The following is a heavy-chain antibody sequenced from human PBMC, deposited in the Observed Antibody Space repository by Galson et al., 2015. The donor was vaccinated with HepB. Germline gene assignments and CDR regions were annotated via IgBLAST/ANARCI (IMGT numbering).Heavy chain of an antibody. CDR2: IRSKGYGGTT. D-gene: IGHD3-10*01. CDR1: GFTFGDYA. Sequence: SLRLSCAASGFTFGDYAMSWFRQAPGKGLEWVGFIRSKGYGGTTEYAASVKGRFTISRDDSTSIAYLQMNSLKTEDTAVYYCTKAALRSYYYCDDWGQGALVTVSS. CDR3: TKAALRSYYYCDD. V-gene: IGHV3-49*03. J-gene: IGHJ4*02.